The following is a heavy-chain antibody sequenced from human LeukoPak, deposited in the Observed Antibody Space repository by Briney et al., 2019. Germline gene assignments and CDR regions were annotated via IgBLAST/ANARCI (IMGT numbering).Heavy chain of an antibody. CDR3: ARVPSGYSYGSD. V-gene: IGHV1-18*04. J-gene: IGHJ4*02. Sequence: ASVKVSCKASGYTFTGYYMHWVRQAPGQGLEWMGWISAYNGNTNYAQKLQGRVTMTTDTSTSTAYMELRSLRSDDTAVYYCARVPSGYSYGSDWGQGTLVTVSS. D-gene: IGHD5-18*01. CDR1: GYTFTGYY. CDR2: ISAYNGNT.